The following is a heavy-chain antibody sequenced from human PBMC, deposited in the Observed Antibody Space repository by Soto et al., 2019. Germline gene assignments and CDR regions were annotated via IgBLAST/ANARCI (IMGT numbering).Heavy chain of an antibody. CDR2: ISYDGSNK. J-gene: IGHJ6*02. D-gene: IGHD2-21*02. V-gene: IGHV3-30-3*01. CDR1: GFTFSSYA. Sequence: GGSLRLSCAASGFTFSSYAMHWVRQAPGKGLEWVAVISYDGSNKYYADSVKGRFTISRDNSKNTLYLQMNSLRAEDTAVYYCARDRAYCVGDCLYYYYYGMDVWGQGTTVTVSS. CDR3: ARDRAYCVGDCLYYYYYGMDV.